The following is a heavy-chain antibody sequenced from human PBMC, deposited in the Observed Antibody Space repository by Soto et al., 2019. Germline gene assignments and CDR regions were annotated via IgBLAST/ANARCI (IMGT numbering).Heavy chain of an antibody. J-gene: IGHJ6*02. CDR3: ARSRDGYSFYFYYGMDG. D-gene: IGHD4-4*01. CDR2: ILHDGSAE. Sequence: GGSLRLSCAASGFTFTSYGMHWVRQAPGKGLEWMALILHDGSAEYYADSVKGRFTISRDNSKNTLYLQMNSVRAEDTAVYYCARSRDGYSFYFYYGMDGWGQGTTVTVSS. V-gene: IGHV3-30*03. CDR1: GFTFTSYG.